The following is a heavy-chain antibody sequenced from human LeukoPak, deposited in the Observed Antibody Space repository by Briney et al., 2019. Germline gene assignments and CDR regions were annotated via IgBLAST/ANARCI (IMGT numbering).Heavy chain of an antibody. CDR2: IKRKSDGGRT. Sequence: PGGSLRLSCAASGLTISNAWMSWVRQAPGKGLEWVGHIKRKSDGGRTDYDAPVKGRFTISRDDSKNTLYLQMNSLKTEDTAVYYCTTWPAAHLKFDYWGQGNLVTVSS. D-gene: IGHD2-2*01. V-gene: IGHV3-15*01. CDR1: GLTISNAW. J-gene: IGHJ4*02. CDR3: TTWPAAHLKFDY.